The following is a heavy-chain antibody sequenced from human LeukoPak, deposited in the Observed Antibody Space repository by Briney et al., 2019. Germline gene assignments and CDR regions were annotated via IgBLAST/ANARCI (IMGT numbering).Heavy chain of an antibody. CDR3: AKGTSHCGSGSYTLLFDY. V-gene: IGHV3-30*18. D-gene: IGHD3-10*01. CDR2: ISNDGNNK. J-gene: IGHJ4*02. CDR1: GGSFSGYY. Sequence: PSETLSLTCAVYGGSFSGYYWSWIRQPPGKGLEWVAAISNDGNNKFYADSVKGRFTISRDNPKNTMNLQMNSLRAEDTAVYYCAKGTSHCGSGSYTLLFDYWGQGTLVTVSS.